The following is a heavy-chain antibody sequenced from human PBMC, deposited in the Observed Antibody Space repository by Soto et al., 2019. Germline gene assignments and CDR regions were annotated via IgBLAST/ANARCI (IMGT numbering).Heavy chain of an antibody. V-gene: IGHV3-11*01. D-gene: IGHD4-17*01. CDR1: GFTFSDYY. J-gene: IGHJ6*03. CDR2: IGSSGTPI. CDR3: ARNGDYGDNALYKYYYMNV. Sequence: GGSLRLSCAASGFTFSDYYMSWIRQAPGKGLEWISYIGSSGTPIDYADSVKGRFTISRDNAKNSLYLQMSSLRAEDTAVYFCARNGDYGDNALYKYYYMNVWGQGTSVTVSS.